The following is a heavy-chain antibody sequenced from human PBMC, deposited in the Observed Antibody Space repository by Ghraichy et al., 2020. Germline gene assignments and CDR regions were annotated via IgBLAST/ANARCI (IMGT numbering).Heavy chain of an antibody. CDR1: GGSFSGYY. D-gene: IGHD4-17*01. Sequence: SETLSLTCAVYGGSFSGYYWSWIRQPPGKGLEWIGEINHSGSTNYNPSLKSRVTISVDTSKNQFSLKLSSVTAADTAVYYCAREAVPDYGDYVRGVGDDYWGQGTLVTVSS. V-gene: IGHV4-34*01. J-gene: IGHJ4*02. CDR3: AREAVPDYGDYVRGVGDDY. CDR2: INHSGST.